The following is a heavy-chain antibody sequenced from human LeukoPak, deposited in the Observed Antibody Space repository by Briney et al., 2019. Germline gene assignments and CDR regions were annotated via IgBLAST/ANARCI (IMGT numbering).Heavy chain of an antibody. CDR2: VSYEGTIK. V-gene: IGHV3-30*14. Sequence: GKSLRLSCAASGFAFSNFAMHWVRQAPGKGLEWVAVVSYEGTIKYYTDSAKGRFTISRDNSNNLISLQMNNLTTEDTAVYYCAREKFDSWGQGTLVTVSP. CDR3: AREKFDS. J-gene: IGHJ5*01. CDR1: GFAFSNFA.